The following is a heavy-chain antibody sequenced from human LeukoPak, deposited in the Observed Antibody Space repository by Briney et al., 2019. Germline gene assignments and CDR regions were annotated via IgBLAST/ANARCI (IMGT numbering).Heavy chain of an antibody. CDR1: GYTFTGYY. J-gene: IGHJ4*02. D-gene: IGHD3-22*01. CDR3: ARLTYYDDSSGYPSFDY. V-gene: IGHV1-2*02. Sequence: ASVKVSCKASGYTFTGYYMHWVRQAPGQGLEWMGWINPNSGGTNYAQKFQGRVTMTRDTSISTAYMELSRLRSDDTAVYYCARLTYYDDSSGYPSFDYWGQGTLVTVSS. CDR2: INPNSGGT.